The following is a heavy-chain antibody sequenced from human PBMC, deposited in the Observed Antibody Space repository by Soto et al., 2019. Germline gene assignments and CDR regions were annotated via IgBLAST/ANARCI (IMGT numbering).Heavy chain of an antibody. CDR3: ARDDDYYYYYMDV. V-gene: IGHV3-21*01. CDR2: ISSSSSYI. J-gene: IGHJ6*03. Sequence: GGSLRLSCAASGFTFSSYSMNWVLQAPGKGLEWVSSISSSSSYIYYADSVKGRFTISRDNAKNSLYLQMNSLRAEDTAVYYCARDDDYYYYYMDVWGKGTTVTVSS. CDR1: GFTFSSYS.